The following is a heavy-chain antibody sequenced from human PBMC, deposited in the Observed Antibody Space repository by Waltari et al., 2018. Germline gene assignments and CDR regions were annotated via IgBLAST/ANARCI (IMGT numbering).Heavy chain of an antibody. CDR3: ARDPLNDYGGWDDY. V-gene: IGHV3-23*01. CDR2: ISGSGDNT. Sequence: EVELLESGGTLVQPGGSLRVSCAASGVIFRSNAFSWVRQAPGRGLEWVASISGSGDNTYYAESVKGRFTISRDNSKNTVFLQMNNLRVDDTAIYYCARDPLNDYGGWDDYWGQGTLVTVSS. J-gene: IGHJ4*02. D-gene: IGHD4-17*01. CDR1: GVIFRSNA.